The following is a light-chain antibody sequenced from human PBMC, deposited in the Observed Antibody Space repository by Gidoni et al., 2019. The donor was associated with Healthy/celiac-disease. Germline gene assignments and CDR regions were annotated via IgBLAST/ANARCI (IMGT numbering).Light chain of an antibody. J-gene: IGLJ2*01. Sequence: QSALTQPASVSGSPGQSITISCTGTSSDVGGYHYVSWYQQPPGKAPKLMIYDVSNRPSGVSNRFSGSKSGNTASLTISGLQAEDEADYYCSSYTSSSPVVFGGGTKLTVL. CDR2: DVS. CDR3: SSYTSSSPVV. V-gene: IGLV2-14*01. CDR1: SSDVGGYHY.